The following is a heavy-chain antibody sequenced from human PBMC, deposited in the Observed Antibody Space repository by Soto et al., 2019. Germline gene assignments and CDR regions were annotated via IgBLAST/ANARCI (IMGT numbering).Heavy chain of an antibody. CDR2: ISGGGGST. V-gene: IGHV3-23*01. CDR3: AKDRAYDSSGYYHGPFDY. J-gene: IGHJ4*02. Sequence: EVQLLESGGGLVQPGGSLRLSCAASGFTFSNYAMSWVRQAPGKGLEWVSAISGGGGSTYYADSVKGRFTISRYNSKNTLYLQMNSLRAEDTALYYCAKDRAYDSSGYYHGPFDYWGQGTLVTVSS. CDR1: GFTFSNYA. D-gene: IGHD3-22*01.